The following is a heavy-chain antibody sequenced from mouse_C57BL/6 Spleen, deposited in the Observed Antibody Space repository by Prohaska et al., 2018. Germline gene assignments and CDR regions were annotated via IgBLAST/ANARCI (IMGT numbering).Heavy chain of an antibody. CDR3: ARGGNSYYFDY. D-gene: IGHD4-1*02. Sequence: GKATLTADKSSSTAYMQLSSLTSEDSAVYFCARGGNSYYFDYWGQGTTLTVSS. V-gene: IGHV1-80*01. J-gene: IGHJ2*01.